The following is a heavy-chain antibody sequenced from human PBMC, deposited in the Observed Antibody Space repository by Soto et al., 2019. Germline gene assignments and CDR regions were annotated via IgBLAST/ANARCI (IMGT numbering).Heavy chain of an antibody. J-gene: IGHJ6*02. Sequence: GASVKVSCKASGYTFTSYGISWVRQAPGQGLEWMGWISAYNGNTNYAQKLQGRVTMTTDTSTSTAYMELRSLRSDHTAVYYCARLTSYCGGDCYPMNGMDVWGQGTTVTVSS. V-gene: IGHV1-18*04. D-gene: IGHD2-21*02. CDR2: ISAYNGNT. CDR3: ARLTSYCGGDCYPMNGMDV. CDR1: GYTFTSYG.